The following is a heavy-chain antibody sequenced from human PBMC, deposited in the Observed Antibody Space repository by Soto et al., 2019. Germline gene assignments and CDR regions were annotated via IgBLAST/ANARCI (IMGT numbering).Heavy chain of an antibody. CDR2: TSFDGSNK. D-gene: IGHD3-10*01. Sequence: QVQLVESGGGVVQPGRSLRLSCAASGFTFSTYGMHWVRQAPGMGLEWVAVTSFDGSNKYYADSVKGRFTISRDNSKNXXYLQMNSLRAEDTAVYYCAKKGYYGSGSYYYGMDVWGQGTTVTVSS. CDR1: GFTFSTYG. CDR3: AKKGYYGSGSYYYGMDV. J-gene: IGHJ6*02. V-gene: IGHV3-30*18.